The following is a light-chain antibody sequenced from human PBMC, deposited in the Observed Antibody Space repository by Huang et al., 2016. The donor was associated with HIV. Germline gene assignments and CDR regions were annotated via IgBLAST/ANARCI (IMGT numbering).Light chain of an antibody. J-gene: IGKJ4*01. CDR3: QQYVNLPLT. CDR2: DAS. Sequence: DIQMTQSPSSLSASVGDRVTITCQASQDIIKYLNWYQQKPGKAHKLLIYDASNLEIGVPSRFSGSRSGTDFTLTISSLQPEDTATYYCQQYVNLPLTFGGGTKVEIK. CDR1: QDIIKY. V-gene: IGKV1-33*01.